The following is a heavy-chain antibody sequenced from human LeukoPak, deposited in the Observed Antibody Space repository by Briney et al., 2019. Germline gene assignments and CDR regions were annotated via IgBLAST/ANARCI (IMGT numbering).Heavy chain of an antibody. CDR3: ARHRIPYCSSTSCYLDYFDY. D-gene: IGHD2-2*01. Sequence: SETLSLTCTVSGGSISSSSYYWGWIRQPPGKGLEWIGSIYYSGSTYYNPSLKSRVTTSVDTSKNQFSLKLSPVTAADTAVYYCARHRIPYCSSTSCYLDYFDYWGQGTLVTVSS. CDR1: GGSISSSSYY. J-gene: IGHJ4*02. CDR2: IYYSGST. V-gene: IGHV4-39*01.